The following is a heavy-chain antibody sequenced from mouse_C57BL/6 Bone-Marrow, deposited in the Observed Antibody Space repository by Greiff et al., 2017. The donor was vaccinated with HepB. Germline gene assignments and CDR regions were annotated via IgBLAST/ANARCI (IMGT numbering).Heavy chain of an antibody. CDR1: GYTFTSYW. CDR2: IHPNSGST. Sequence: QVQLQQPGAELVKPGASVKLSCKASGYTFTSYWMHWVKQRPGQGLEWIGMIHPNSGSTNYNEKFKSKATLTVDKSSSTAYMQLSSLTSEDSAVYYSARDYGSSHYFDYWGQGTTLTVSS. CDR3: ARDYGSSHYFDY. V-gene: IGHV1-64*01. D-gene: IGHD1-1*01. J-gene: IGHJ2*01.